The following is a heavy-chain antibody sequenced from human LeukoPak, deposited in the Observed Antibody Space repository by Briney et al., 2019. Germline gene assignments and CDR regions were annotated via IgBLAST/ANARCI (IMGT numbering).Heavy chain of an antibody. CDR2: ISGSGGST. CDR3: AKDRMITFGGVIAYFDY. CDR1: GCIFSSYA. D-gene: IGHD3-16*02. J-gene: IGHJ4*02. Sequence: GGSLRLSCAASGCIFSSYAMSWVRQAPGKGLEWVSAISGSGGSTYYADSVKGRFTISRDNSKNTLYLQMNSLRAEDTAVYYCAKDRMITFGGVIAYFDYWGQGTLVTVSS. V-gene: IGHV3-23*01.